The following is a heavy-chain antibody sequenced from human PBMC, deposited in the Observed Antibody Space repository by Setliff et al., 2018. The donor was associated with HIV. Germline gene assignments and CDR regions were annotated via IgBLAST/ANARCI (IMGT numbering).Heavy chain of an antibody. CDR3: ARPDSRWYARGRDPLYGMDV. J-gene: IGHJ6*02. CDR1: GYIFTNYA. D-gene: IGHD6-13*01. CDR2: INTGNGST. Sequence: ASVKVSCKASGYIFTNYAMQWVRQAPGQGLEWMGWINTGNGSTKYSQKFQDRVTISRDTFASTAYMYLSSLRSEDTAVYYCARPDSRWYARGRDPLYGMDVWGQGTTVTVSS. V-gene: IGHV1-3*04.